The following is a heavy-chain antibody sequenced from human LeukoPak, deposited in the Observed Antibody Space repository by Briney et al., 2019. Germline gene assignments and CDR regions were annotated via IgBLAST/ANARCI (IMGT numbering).Heavy chain of an antibody. V-gene: IGHV3-9*01. Sequence: GRSLRLSCAASGFTFDDYAMHWVRQAPGKGLEWVSGISWNSGSTGYADSVKGRFTISRDNTKNSLFLQLNSLRTEDTAVYYCVRDRGWYHFDLWGQGTLVTVSS. CDR2: ISWNSGST. D-gene: IGHD3-10*01. CDR3: VRDRGWYHFDL. CDR1: GFTFDDYA. J-gene: IGHJ4*02.